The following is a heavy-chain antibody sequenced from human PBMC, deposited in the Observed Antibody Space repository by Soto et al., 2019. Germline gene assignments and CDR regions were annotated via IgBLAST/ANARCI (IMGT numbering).Heavy chain of an antibody. J-gene: IGHJ4*02. CDR1: GFSFSNYW. CDR2: IALGGSEK. V-gene: IGHV3-7*04. Sequence: EVQLVESGGGLVQPGGSLRLSCAASGFSFSNYWMAWVRQAPGKELEWVASIALGGSEKYYVDSVKGRFTISRANAKNSVYLQVNSRRAEDTAVYYCAREDHSTYNYWGQGTLVTVSS. CDR3: AREDHSTYNY. D-gene: IGHD4-4*01.